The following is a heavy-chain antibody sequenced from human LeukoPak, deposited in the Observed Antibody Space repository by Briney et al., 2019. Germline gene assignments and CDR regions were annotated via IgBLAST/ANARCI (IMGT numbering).Heavy chain of an antibody. J-gene: IGHJ5*02. CDR1: GYTFTSYY. CDR3: ARAGIMITFGGVRDWFDP. V-gene: IGHV1-46*01. Sequence: ASVKVSCKASGYTFTSYYMHWVRRAPGQGLEWMGIINPSGGSTSYAQKFQGRVTMTRDTSTSTVYMELSSLRSEDTAVYYCARAGIMITFGGVRDWFDPWGQGTLVTVSS. D-gene: IGHD3-16*01. CDR2: INPSGGST.